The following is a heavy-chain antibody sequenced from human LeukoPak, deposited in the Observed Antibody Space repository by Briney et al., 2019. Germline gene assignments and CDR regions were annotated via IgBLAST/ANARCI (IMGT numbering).Heavy chain of an antibody. Sequence: PTGGSLRLSCAASGFTFSSYWMHWVRQAPGKGLVWVSRINSDGSSTSYADSVKGRFTISRDNAKNTLYLQMNSLRAEDTAVYYCARSASSSWSPMSDWGQGTLVTVSP. V-gene: IGHV3-74*01. CDR3: ARSASSSWSPMSD. J-gene: IGHJ4*02. D-gene: IGHD6-13*01. CDR1: GFTFSSYW. CDR2: INSDGSST.